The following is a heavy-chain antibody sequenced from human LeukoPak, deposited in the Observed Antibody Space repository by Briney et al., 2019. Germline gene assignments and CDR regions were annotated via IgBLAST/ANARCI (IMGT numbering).Heavy chain of an antibody. D-gene: IGHD6-19*01. Sequence: SEALSLTCVVSGYSINNGHYWGWIRQPPGKGLEWIGSIFHSGSTYRNPSLKSRVTISVDTSKNQFSLNLRSVTAADTAVYYCARGRTPDIPLAGTGFDFDYWGQGTLVTVSS. CDR3: ARGRTPDIPLAGTGFDFDY. CDR2: IFHSGST. V-gene: IGHV4-38-2*01. J-gene: IGHJ4*02. CDR1: GYSINNGHY.